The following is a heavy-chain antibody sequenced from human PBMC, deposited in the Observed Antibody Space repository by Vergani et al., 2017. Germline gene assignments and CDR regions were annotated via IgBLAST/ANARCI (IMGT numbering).Heavy chain of an antibody. D-gene: IGHD1-14*01. Sequence: QIQLVQSGAEVKQPGASVKVSCKASGYTFVNYGISWVRQAPGQGLEWVGWISAQTGNTKSAQKLQGRVTMTTDTSTTTAYMELRGLRSDDTAVYYCARDKLEYNSPRWNYWGQGSLVIVSS. CDR2: ISAQTGNT. J-gene: IGHJ4*02. V-gene: IGHV1-18*01. CDR3: ARDKLEYNSPRWNY. CDR1: GYTFVNYG.